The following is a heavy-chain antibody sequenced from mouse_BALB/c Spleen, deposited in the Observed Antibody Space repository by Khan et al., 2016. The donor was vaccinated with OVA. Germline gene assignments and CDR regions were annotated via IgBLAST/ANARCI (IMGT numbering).Heavy chain of an antibody. J-gene: IGHJ2*01. CDR3: ARTARIKY. Sequence: EVQLQQSGPGLVKPSQSLSLTCTVTGYSITSGYGWNWIRQFPGNKLEWMGYISYSGSTNYNPSLKSRISITRDTSKYQFFLQLNSVTTEDTATYYCARTARIKYWGQGTTLTVSS. V-gene: IGHV3-2*02. D-gene: IGHD1-2*01. CDR1: GYSITSGYG. CDR2: ISYSGST.